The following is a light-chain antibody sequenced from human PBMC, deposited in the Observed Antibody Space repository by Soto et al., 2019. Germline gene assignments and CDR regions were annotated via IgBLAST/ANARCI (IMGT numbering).Light chain of an antibody. V-gene: IGLV2-14*01. CDR2: EVT. Sequence: QSALTQPASVSGSPGQSITISCTGTSSDVGGYNYVSWYQQHPGQVPKLTNYEVTKRPSGVSSRFSGSKSGNTASLTISGLQAEDEADYYCSSYTNIDTWVFGGGTKLTVL. CDR1: SSDVGGYNY. CDR3: SSYTNIDTWV. J-gene: IGLJ3*02.